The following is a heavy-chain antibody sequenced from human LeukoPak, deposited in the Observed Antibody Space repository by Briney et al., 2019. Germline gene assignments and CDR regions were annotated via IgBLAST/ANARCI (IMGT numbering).Heavy chain of an antibody. V-gene: IGHV1-18*01. CDR2: ISAYNGHT. CDR1: GYTFTCYG. CDR3: ARDVGVSRFDF. J-gene: IGHJ4*02. D-gene: IGHD2-21*01. Sequence: ASVKVSCKASGYTFTCYGFSWVRQAPGQGLEWMGWISAYNGHTEYTQKLQGRVSMTTDISASTAYMELRSLTSDDTAVYYCARDVGVSRFDFWGQGTLVTVSS.